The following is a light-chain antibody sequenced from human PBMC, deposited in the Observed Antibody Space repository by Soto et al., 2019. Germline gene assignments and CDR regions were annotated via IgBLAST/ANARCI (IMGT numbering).Light chain of an antibody. J-gene: IGKJ4*01. CDR3: QQSYSTIT. CDR1: QSISSY. V-gene: IGKV1-39*01. CDR2: AAS. Sequence: DIQMTQSPSSLSASVGDRVTITCRASQSISSYLNWYQQKPGKAPKLLIYAASSLQSGFPSRFSGSGSGTDFTLTISSLQPEDFATYDCQQSYSTITFGGGTKVEIK.